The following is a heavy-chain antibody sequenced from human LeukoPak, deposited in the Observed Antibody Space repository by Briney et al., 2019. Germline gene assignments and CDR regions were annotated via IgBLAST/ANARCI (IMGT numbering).Heavy chain of an antibody. J-gene: IGHJ4*02. V-gene: IGHV3-9*01. CDR3: AKNEWAILAATLGSLDY. D-gene: IGHD1-26*01. CDR1: GFTFSRYS. Sequence: GGSLRLSCAASGFTFSRYSMNWVRQAPGKGLEWVSGISWGSGSIGYADSVKGRFTISRDNAKNSLSLQMNSLRAEDTALYYCAKNEWAILAATLGSLDYWGQGTLVTVSS. CDR2: ISWGSGSI.